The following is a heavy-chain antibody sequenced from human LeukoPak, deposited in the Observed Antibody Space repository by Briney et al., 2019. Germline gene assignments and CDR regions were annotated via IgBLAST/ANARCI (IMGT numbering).Heavy chain of an antibody. J-gene: IGHJ5*02. CDR3: ARRKGYVGWFDP. D-gene: IGHD1-1*01. CDR1: GDSISSGDYY. Sequence: SETLSLTCTVSGDSISSGDYYWSWIRQPPGKGLEWIGEINHSGSTNYNPSLKSRVTISVDTSKNQFSLKLSSVTAADTAVYYCARRKGYVGWFDPWGQGTLVTVSS. CDR2: INHSGST. V-gene: IGHV4-39*07.